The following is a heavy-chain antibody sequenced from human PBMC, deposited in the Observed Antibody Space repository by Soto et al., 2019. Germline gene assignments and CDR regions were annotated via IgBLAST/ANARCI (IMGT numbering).Heavy chain of an antibody. J-gene: IGHJ5*02. CDR1: GFTLNYYA. CDR3: AKEIAASATLWLDP. D-gene: IGHD6-13*01. V-gene: IGHV3-23*01. CDR2: ITSTGDT. Sequence: GGSLRLSCAASGFTLNYYAINWVLQAPWKGLEWVSAITSTGDTYYVDSVKGRFTISRDNSKNTLYLQMNSLRAEDTAVYYCAKEIAASATLWLDPWGQGTLVTVSS.